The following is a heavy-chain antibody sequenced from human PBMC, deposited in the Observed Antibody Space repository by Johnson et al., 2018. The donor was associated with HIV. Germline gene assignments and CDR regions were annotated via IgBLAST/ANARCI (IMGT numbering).Heavy chain of an antibody. CDR2: ISYDGSNK. D-gene: IGHD3-22*01. V-gene: IGHV3-30*04. J-gene: IGHJ3*02. CDR1: GLTFSSYA. CDR3: AKDLQDYYDSSGHDAFDT. Sequence: QMQLVESGGGVVQPGRSLRLSCAASGLTFSSYAMHWVRQAPGKGLEWVAVISYDGSNKYYADSVKGRFTISRDNSKNTLYLQMNSLRAEDTAVYYCAKDLQDYYDSSGHDAFDTWGQGTVVTVSS.